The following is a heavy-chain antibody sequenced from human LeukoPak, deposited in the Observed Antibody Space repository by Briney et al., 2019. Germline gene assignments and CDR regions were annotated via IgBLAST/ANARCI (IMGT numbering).Heavy chain of an antibody. Sequence: PGGSLRLSCAASGFSFSAYWMGWVRQAPGKGLECVAYIKEDGTDTRYVDSVKGRFTISRDNSKNTLYLQMNSLRAEDTAVYYCAKAQYSKDLDYWGQGTLVTVSS. CDR3: AKAQYSKDLDY. D-gene: IGHD6-6*01. V-gene: IGHV3-7*01. CDR2: IKEDGTDT. CDR1: GFSFSAYW. J-gene: IGHJ4*02.